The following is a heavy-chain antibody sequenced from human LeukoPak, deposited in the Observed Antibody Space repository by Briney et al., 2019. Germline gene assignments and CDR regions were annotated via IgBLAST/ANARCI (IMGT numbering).Heavy chain of an antibody. V-gene: IGHV1-18*01. D-gene: IGHD4-17*01. CDR1: GYTFTSYG. Sequence: GASVKVSCKASGYTFTSYGISWVRQAPGQGLEWMGWISAYNGNTNYAQKLQGRVTMTTDTSTSTAYMELRSLRSDDTAVYYCARDHGMTTVTPLDYWGQGTLVTVSS. CDR2: ISAYNGNT. CDR3: ARDHGMTTVTPLDY. J-gene: IGHJ4*02.